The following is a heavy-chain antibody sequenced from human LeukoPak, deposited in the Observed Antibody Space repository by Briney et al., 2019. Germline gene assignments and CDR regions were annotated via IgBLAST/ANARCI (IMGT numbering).Heavy chain of an antibody. Sequence: GGSLRLSCTASGFTFGDYAMSWFRQAPGKGLEWVGFIRSKAYGGTTEYAASVKGRFTISRDDSKSIAYLQMNSLKTEDTAVYYCTRDRHCSSTSCRHFDYWGQGTLVTVSS. CDR1: GFTFGDYA. CDR3: TRDRHCSSTSCRHFDY. CDR2: IRSKAYGGTT. D-gene: IGHD2-2*01. V-gene: IGHV3-49*03. J-gene: IGHJ4*02.